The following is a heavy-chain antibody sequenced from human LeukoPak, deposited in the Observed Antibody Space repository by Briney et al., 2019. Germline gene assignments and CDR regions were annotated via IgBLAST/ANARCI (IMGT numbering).Heavy chain of an antibody. D-gene: IGHD6-13*01. Sequence: SETLSLTCTVSGGSVSNSSYYWGWIRQPPGKGLEWIGSIYFPGTTYYNPSLKSRVTISIATAKNQFSLKLTAVTAADTAVYYCARHSSWYGTCHNWGQGTLVTVSS. J-gene: IGHJ4*02. CDR2: IYFPGTT. V-gene: IGHV4-39*01. CDR1: GGSVSNSSYY. CDR3: ARHSSWYGTCHN.